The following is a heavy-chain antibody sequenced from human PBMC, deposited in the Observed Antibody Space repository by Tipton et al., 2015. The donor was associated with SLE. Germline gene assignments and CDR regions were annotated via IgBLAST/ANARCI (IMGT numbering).Heavy chain of an antibody. Sequence: GSLRLSCAASGFTFTDSYMTWIRQAPGKGLEWVSYINTISTSKYYADSVKGRFTISRDNAKNSLYLQMNSLRAEDTAVYYCARGGGPGIIVVLDFDHWGQGTLVTVSS. CDR3: ARGGGPGIIVVLDFDH. D-gene: IGHD2/OR15-2a*01. CDR1: GFTFTDSY. J-gene: IGHJ4*02. V-gene: IGHV3-11*01. CDR2: INTISTSK.